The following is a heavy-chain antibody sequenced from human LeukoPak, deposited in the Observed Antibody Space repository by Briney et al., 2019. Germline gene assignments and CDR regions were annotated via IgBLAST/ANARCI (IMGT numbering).Heavy chain of an antibody. J-gene: IGHJ4*02. CDR3: ARSSGSYSY. Sequence: GGSLRLSCAASGFTFSDYYMSWIRQAPGKGLEWVSYISSGTTIYYADSVKGRFTISRDNAKNSLYLQMNSLRAEDTAVYYCARSSGSYSYWGQGTLVTVSS. V-gene: IGHV3-11*01. CDR1: GFTFSDYY. D-gene: IGHD1-26*01. CDR2: ISSGTTI.